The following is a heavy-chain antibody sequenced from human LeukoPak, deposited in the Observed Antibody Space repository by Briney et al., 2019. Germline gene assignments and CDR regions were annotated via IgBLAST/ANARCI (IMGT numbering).Heavy chain of an antibody. CDR3: ARDQYDTWSRRGNFDS. J-gene: IGHJ4*02. CDR1: GFTFSNAW. D-gene: IGHD3-3*01. CDR2: IKLDGSEK. Sequence: GGSLRLSCAASGFTFSNAWMNWVRQAPGKGLEWVANIKLDGSEKNYVDSVKGRFTISRDNTKNSLYLQMNSLRVEDTAVFYCARDQYDTWSRRGNFDSWGQGTLVIVSS. V-gene: IGHV3-7*03.